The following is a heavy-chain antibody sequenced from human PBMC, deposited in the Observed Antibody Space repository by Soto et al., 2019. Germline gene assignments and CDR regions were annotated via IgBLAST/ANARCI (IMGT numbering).Heavy chain of an antibody. V-gene: IGHV3-7*02. Sequence: ESGGGLVQPGGSLRLSCAASGFTFSSYWMNWVRQAPGKGLEWVANIKQDGTEKHYVDSVKDRFTISRDNAKSSLHLQLNSLRADDTAVYYCAGGTGWFIVDWGQGTLVTVSS. J-gene: IGHJ4*02. CDR3: AGGTGWFIVD. CDR1: GFTFSSYW. D-gene: IGHD6-19*01. CDR2: IKQDGTEK.